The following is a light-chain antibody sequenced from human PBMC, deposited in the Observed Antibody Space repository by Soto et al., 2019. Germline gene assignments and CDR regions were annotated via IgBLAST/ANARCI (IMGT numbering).Light chain of an antibody. Sequence: IHMTHSPASVSASVLYRVTITCLASQGISSWLAWYQQKPGKAPKLLIYAASSLQSGVPSRFSGSGGGTDFTLSISSVQPEDFATYFCQQSYMDPITFGQGTRLEIK. J-gene: IGKJ5*01. V-gene: IGKV1-12*01. CDR3: QQSYMDPIT. CDR2: AAS. CDR1: QGISSW.